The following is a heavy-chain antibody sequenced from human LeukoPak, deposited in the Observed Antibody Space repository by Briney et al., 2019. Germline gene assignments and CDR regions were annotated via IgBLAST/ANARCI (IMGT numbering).Heavy chain of an antibody. CDR1: GGSISSYY. Sequence: SETLSLTCTVSGGSISSYYWSRIRQPPGKGLEWIGYIYYSGSTNYNPSLKSRVTISVDTSKNQFSLKLSSVTAADTAVYYCARKLTFDYWGQGTLVTVSS. J-gene: IGHJ4*02. D-gene: IGHD1-7*01. CDR3: ARKLTFDY. V-gene: IGHV4-59*01. CDR2: IYYSGST.